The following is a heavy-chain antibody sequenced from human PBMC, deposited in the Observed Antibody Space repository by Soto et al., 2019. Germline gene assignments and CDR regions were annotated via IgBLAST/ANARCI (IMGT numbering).Heavy chain of an antibody. J-gene: IGHJ4*02. D-gene: IGHD3-22*01. CDR3: AREGYYYDSSGYSGFDY. V-gene: IGHV1-18*01. CDR1: GYTFTSYG. CDR2: ISAYNGNT. Sequence: QVQLVQSGAEVKKPGASVKVSCKASGYTFTSYGISWVRQAPGQGLEWMGWISAYNGNTNYAQKLQGRVTMTTDTSXSXADMELRSRRSDDTAVYYCAREGYYYDSSGYSGFDYWGQGTLVTVSS.